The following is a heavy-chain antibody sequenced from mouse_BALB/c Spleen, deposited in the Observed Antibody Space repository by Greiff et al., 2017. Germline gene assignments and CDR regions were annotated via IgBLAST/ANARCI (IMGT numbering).Heavy chain of an antibody. Sequence: VKVVESGPGLVAPSQSLSITCTVSGFSLTSYGVHWVRQPPGKGLEWLGVIWAGGSTNYNSALMSRLSISKDNSKSQVFLKMNSLQTDDTAMYYCARDITTVVPFAYWGQGTLVTVSA. J-gene: IGHJ3*01. V-gene: IGHV2-9*02. CDR3: ARDITTVVPFAY. CDR2: IWAGGST. CDR1: GFSLTSYG. D-gene: IGHD1-1*01.